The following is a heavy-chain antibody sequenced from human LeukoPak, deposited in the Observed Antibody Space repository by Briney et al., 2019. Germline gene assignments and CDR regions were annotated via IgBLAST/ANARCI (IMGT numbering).Heavy chain of an antibody. Sequence: PSETLSLTCTVSGGSISSYYWSWIRQPPGKGLEWTGYIYTSGSTNYNPSLKSRVTISVDTSKNQFSLKLSSVTAADTAVYYCARLYCSSTSCPIDPWGQGTLVTVSS. CDR3: ARLYCSSTSCPIDP. CDR2: IYTSGST. V-gene: IGHV4-4*09. CDR1: GGSISSYY. D-gene: IGHD2-2*01. J-gene: IGHJ5*02.